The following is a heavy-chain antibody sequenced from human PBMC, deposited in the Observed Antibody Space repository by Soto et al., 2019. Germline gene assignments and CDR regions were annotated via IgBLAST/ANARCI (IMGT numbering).Heavy chain of an antibody. D-gene: IGHD2-15*01. CDR3: ARELQGLYYFDY. V-gene: IGHV1-3*01. Sequence: ASVKVSCKASEYTFTSYVMHWVRQAPGQSLEWMGWINAGNGNTKYSQKFQDRVTITRDTSASTAYMELSSLRSEDMAVYYCARELQGLYYFDYWGQGTLVTVSS. CDR1: EYTFTSYV. CDR2: INAGNGNT. J-gene: IGHJ4*02.